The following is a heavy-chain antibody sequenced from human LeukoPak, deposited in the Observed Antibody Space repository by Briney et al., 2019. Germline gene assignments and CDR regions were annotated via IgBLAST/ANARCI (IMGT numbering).Heavy chain of an antibody. CDR3: ARGRRGYSGYDLDY. V-gene: IGHV1-2*02. CDR2: INPNSGGT. J-gene: IGHJ4*02. CDR1: GYTFTGYY. D-gene: IGHD5-12*01. Sequence: ASVKVSCKASGYTFTGYYMHWVRQAPGQGLEWMGWINPNSGGTNYAQKFQGRVTMTRDTSISTAYMELRSLRSDDTAVYYCARGRRGYSGYDLDYWGQGTLVTVSS.